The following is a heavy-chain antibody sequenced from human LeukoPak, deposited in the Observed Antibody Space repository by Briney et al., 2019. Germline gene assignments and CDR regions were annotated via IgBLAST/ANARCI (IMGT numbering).Heavy chain of an antibody. J-gene: IGHJ4*02. CDR2: TYSGGST. CDR3: ASPGNSSGWIIDY. V-gene: IGHV3-66*01. Sequence: GGSLRLSCAASGFTVSSNYMSWVRQAPGKGLEWVSVTYSGGSTYYADSVKGRFTISRDNSKNTLYLQMNSLRAEDTAVYYCASPGNSSGWIIDYWGQGTLVTVSS. D-gene: IGHD6-19*01. CDR1: GFTVSSNY.